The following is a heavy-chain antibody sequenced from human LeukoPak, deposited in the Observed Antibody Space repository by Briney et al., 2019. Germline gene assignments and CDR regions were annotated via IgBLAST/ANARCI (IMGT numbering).Heavy chain of an antibody. CDR3: ARAGGTYYYDSSALPAFDI. CDR2: IYYSGST. Sequence: PSETLSLTCTVSGGPISSYYWSWIRQPPGKGLEWIGYIYYSGSTNYNPSLKSRVTISVDTSKNQFSLKLSSVTAADTAVYYCARAGGTYYYDSSALPAFDIWGQGTMVTVSS. CDR1: GGPISSYY. D-gene: IGHD3-22*01. J-gene: IGHJ3*02. V-gene: IGHV4-59*01.